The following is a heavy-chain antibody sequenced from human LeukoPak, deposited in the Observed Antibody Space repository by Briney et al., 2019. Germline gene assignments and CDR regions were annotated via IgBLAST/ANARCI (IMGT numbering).Heavy chain of an antibody. CDR3: ARDQKSGYDLGDY. Sequence: ASVKVSCKASGGTFSSYAISWVRQAPGQGLEWMGRIIPILGIANYAQKFQGRVTMTRDTSTSTVYMELSSLRSEDTAVYYCARDQKSGYDLGDYWGQGTLVTVSS. D-gene: IGHD5-12*01. CDR1: GGTFSSYA. V-gene: IGHV1-69*04. J-gene: IGHJ4*02. CDR2: IIPILGIA.